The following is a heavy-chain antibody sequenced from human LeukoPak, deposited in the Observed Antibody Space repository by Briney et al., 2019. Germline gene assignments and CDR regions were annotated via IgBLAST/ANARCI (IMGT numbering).Heavy chain of an antibody. CDR1: GGTFSSYS. J-gene: IGHJ4*02. CDR2: IIPAFGTA. Sequence: EASVKVSCKGSGGTFSSYSISWVRQAPGQGLEWMGGIIPAFGTAHYAQKFQGRVTFTTDESTTTAYMELRSLRSEDTAVYYCAAGRRLGEIFFDYWGQGTLVAVSS. CDR3: AAGRRLGEIFFDY. D-gene: IGHD3-10*01. V-gene: IGHV1-69*05.